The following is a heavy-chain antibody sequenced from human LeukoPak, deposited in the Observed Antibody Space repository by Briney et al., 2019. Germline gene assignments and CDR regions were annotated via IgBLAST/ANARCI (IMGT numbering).Heavy chain of an antibody. D-gene: IGHD6-13*01. V-gene: IGHV4-59*01. J-gene: IGHJ4*02. CDR2: ISNSGST. CDR3: ARDPGTNRGRYFDY. Sequence: PSETLSLTCTVSGDSISDYYWSWIRQPPGKGLEWVGYISNSGSTNYNPSLKSRVTISVLTSKKQFSLKLSSVTAADTAVYYCARDPGTNRGRYFDYWGQGTLVTVSS. CDR1: GDSISDYY.